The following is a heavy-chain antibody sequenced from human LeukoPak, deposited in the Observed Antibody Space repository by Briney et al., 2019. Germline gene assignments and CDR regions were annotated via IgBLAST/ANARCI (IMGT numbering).Heavy chain of an antibody. CDR3: ARDRSTSRYYHGMDV. Sequence: PGGSLRPSCAASESTFSSYSMRWVRQAPGEGLEWVSTISSRSAHIYYADSVKGRFTISRDNAKNSLYLEMKNLRADDTAVYYCARDRSTSRYYHGMDVWGPGTTVIVSS. J-gene: IGHJ6*02. D-gene: IGHD2-2*01. V-gene: IGHV3-21*01. CDR1: ESTFSSYS. CDR2: ISSRSAHI.